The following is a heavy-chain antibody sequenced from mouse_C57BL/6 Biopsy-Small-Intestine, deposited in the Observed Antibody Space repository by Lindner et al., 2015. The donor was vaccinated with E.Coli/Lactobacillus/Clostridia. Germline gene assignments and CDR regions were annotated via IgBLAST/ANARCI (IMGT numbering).Heavy chain of an antibody. CDR3: TRRASTGFRDY. CDR2: IYPGDGDT. V-gene: IGHV1-82*01. J-gene: IGHJ2*01. Sequence: VQLQESGPELVKPGASVKISCKASGYAFSSSWMNWVKQRPGKGLEWIGRIYPGDGDTNYNGKFKGKATLTADKSSSTAYMQLMSLTSEDSAVYYCTRRASTGFRDYWGQGTTLTVSS. CDR1: GYAFSSSW. D-gene: IGHD3-2*02.